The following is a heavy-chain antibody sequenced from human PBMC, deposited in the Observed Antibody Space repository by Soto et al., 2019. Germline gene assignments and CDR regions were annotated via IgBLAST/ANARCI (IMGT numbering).Heavy chain of an antibody. J-gene: IGHJ4*02. CDR1: GFTFSDYY. CDR2: ISGSSSYI. V-gene: IGHV3-11*06. D-gene: IGHD3-22*01. Sequence: PGGSLRLSCAASGFTFSDYYMNWIRQAPGKGLEWVSYISGSSSYINYTDSVKGRFTISRDNAKNSQYLQMNSLRAEDTGIYYCARSFSGYFDFWGQGTLVTVSS. CDR3: ARSFSGYFDF.